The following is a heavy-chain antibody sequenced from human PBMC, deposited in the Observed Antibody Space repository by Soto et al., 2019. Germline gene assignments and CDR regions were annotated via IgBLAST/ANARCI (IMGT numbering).Heavy chain of an antibody. CDR3: ARVARYYYDSSGYQEVNYYYYGMDV. CDR1: GGTFSNYA. D-gene: IGHD3-22*01. J-gene: IGHJ6*02. Sequence: QVQLVQSGAEVKKPGSSVKVSCKASGGTFSNYAISWVRQAPGQGLEWMGGIIPIFGTANYAQKFQGRVTITADESTSTAYMELSSLRSEDTAVYYCARVARYYYDSSGYQEVNYYYYGMDVWGQGTTVTVSS. V-gene: IGHV1-69*01. CDR2: IIPIFGTA.